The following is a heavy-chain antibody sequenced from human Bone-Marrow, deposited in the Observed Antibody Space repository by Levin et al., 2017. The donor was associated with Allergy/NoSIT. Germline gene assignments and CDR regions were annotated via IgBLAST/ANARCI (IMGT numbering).Heavy chain of an antibody. CDR2: VHLSDSDT. CDR3: AKTNFIWGTPFDY. CDR1: GYNFSRHW. J-gene: IGHJ4*02. Sequence: GESLKISCKGSGYNFSRHWIGWVRQMPGKGLEWMGIVHLSDSDTRYSPSFQGQVTMSADKSFSTAYLQWSSLKASDSAMYYCAKTNFIWGTPFDYWGQGTLVTVSS. D-gene: IGHD3-16*01. V-gene: IGHV5-51*01.